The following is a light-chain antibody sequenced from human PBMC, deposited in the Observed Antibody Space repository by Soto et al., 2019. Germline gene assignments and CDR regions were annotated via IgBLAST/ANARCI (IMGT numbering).Light chain of an antibody. Sequence: SYELTQPPSVSVAPGQTADITCGGNNIGSKSVHWYLQKPVQAPVLVVYDDNDRPSRIPERFSGSNSGNTATLTISRVEAGDEADYYSQLWDSSSAQVVFGGGTKLTVL. J-gene: IGLJ2*01. V-gene: IGLV3-21*02. CDR2: DDN. CDR1: NIGSKS. CDR3: QLWDSSSAQVV.